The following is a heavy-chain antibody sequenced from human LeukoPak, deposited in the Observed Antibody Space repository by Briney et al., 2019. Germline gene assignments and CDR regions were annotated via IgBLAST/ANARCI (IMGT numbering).Heavy chain of an antibody. CDR1: GGSFSGYY. D-gene: IGHD6-6*01. CDR3: ARDVDIAARPNFDY. V-gene: IGHV4-34*01. J-gene: IGHJ4*02. Sequence: SETLSLTCAVYGGSFSGYYWSWIRQPPGKGLEWIGEINHSGSTNYNPSLKSRVTISVDTSKNQFSLKLSSVTAADTAVYYCARDVDIAARPNFDYWGQGTLVTVSS. CDR2: INHSGST.